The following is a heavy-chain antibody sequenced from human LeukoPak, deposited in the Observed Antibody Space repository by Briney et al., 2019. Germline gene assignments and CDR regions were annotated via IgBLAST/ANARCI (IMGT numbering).Heavy chain of an antibody. J-gene: IGHJ5*01. D-gene: IGHD2-2*02. V-gene: IGHV3-33*06. CDR2: IWYDGSNK. CDR1: GFTFSSYG. CDR3: AKNRVPTAITPDS. Sequence: PGRSLRLSCAASGFTFSSYGMHWVRQAPGKGLEWVAVIWYDGSNKYYADSVKGRFTISRDNSKNTLYLQMNSLRAEDTAVYYCAKNRVPTAITPDSWGQGTLVTVSS.